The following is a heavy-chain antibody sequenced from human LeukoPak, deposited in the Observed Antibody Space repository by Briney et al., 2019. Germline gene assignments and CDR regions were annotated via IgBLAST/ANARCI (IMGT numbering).Heavy chain of an antibody. D-gene: IGHD1-26*01. J-gene: IGHJ6*02. V-gene: IGHV3-21*01. CDR3: ARVNSRSYLYYYYYGMDV. Sequence: GGSLRLSCAASGFTFSSYSMNWVRQAPGKGLEWVSSISSSSSYIYYADSVKGRFTISRDSAKNSLYLQMNSLRAEDTAVYYCARVNSRSYLYYYYYGMDVWGQGTTVTVSS. CDR2: ISSSSSYI. CDR1: GFTFSSYS.